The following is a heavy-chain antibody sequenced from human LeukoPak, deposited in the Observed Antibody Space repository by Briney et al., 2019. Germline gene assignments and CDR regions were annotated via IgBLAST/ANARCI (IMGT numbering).Heavy chain of an antibody. J-gene: IGHJ4*01. D-gene: IGHD3-3*02. CDR1: GFTFSSYW. CDR3: ASLARDY. CDR2: INSDGSST. V-gene: IGHV3-74*01. Sequence: PGGSLRLSCAASGFTFSSYWMHWVRQAPGKGLVWVSRINSDGSSTSYADSVKGRFTISRDNSKNMLFLRMNSLRVEDTAVYFCASLARDYWGQGTLVSVSS.